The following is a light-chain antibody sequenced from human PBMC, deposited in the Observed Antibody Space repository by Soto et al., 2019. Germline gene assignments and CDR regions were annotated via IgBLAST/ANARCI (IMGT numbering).Light chain of an antibody. CDR1: QSLNSW. Sequence: DIQMTQSPSTLSVSVGDRVTITCRASQSLNSWLVWYQQKPGKVPKLLIYKASRLQSGVPSRFSGSESGTEYTLTNSSLQPDDCAAYYSQQYSSYPITFGGGTKVEIK. V-gene: IGKV1-5*03. CDR2: KAS. J-gene: IGKJ4*01. CDR3: QQYSSYPIT.